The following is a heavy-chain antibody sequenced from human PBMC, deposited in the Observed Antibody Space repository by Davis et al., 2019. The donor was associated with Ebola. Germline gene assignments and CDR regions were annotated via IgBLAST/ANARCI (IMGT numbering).Heavy chain of an antibody. Sequence: PGGSLRLSCAASGFTFSSYEMNLVRQAPGKGLEWVSYISSSGSTIYYADSVKGRFTISRDNAKNSLYLQMNSLRAEDTAVYYCARDTFGSGWVGYFDYWGQGTLVTVSS. CDR1: GFTFSSYE. CDR3: ARDTFGSGWVGYFDY. CDR2: ISSSGSTI. D-gene: IGHD6-19*01. J-gene: IGHJ4*02. V-gene: IGHV3-48*03.